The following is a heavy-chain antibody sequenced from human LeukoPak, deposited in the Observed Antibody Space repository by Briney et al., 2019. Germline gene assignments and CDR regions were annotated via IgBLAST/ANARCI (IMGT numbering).Heavy chain of an antibody. J-gene: IGHJ4*02. D-gene: IGHD2-15*01. CDR1: GFTFSSYA. Sequence: GGSLRLSCAASGFTFSSYAMHWVRQAPGKGLEWVAVISYDGSNKYYADSVKGRFTISRDNSKNTLYLQMNSLRGEDTAVYYCARDLSVVVVVAAPDYWGQGTLVTVSS. CDR2: ISYDGSNK. V-gene: IGHV3-30*04. CDR3: ARDLSVVVVVAAPDY.